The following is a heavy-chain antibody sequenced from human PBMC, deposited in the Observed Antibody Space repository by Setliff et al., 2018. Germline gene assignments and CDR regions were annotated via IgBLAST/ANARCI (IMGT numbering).Heavy chain of an antibody. Sequence: ASVKVSCKASGYTFTSYGFSWVRQAPGQGLEWMGWISVYNGKTKYAQKFQGRVTMTRNSSISTAYMELSTLRSEDTAVYYCARAGYDSSGYYYEGGTYWGQGTLVTVSS. CDR3: ARAGYDSSGYYYEGGTY. CDR1: GYTFTSYG. CDR2: ISVYNGKT. J-gene: IGHJ4*02. V-gene: IGHV1-18*01. D-gene: IGHD3-22*01.